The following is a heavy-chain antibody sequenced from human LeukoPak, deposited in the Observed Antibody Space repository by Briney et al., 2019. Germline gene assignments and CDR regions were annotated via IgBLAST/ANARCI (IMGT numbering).Heavy chain of an antibody. CDR3: ARDSPRTGRYFDWLLFDY. CDR1: GFTVSSSY. D-gene: IGHD3-9*01. Sequence: GGSLRLSCAASGFTVSSSYMSWVRQAPGKGLEWVSVIYSGGSTYYADSVKGRFTISRDNSKNTLYLQMNSLRAGDTAVYYCARDSPRTGRYFDWLLFDYWGQGTLVTVSS. V-gene: IGHV3-66*01. CDR2: IYSGGST. J-gene: IGHJ4*02.